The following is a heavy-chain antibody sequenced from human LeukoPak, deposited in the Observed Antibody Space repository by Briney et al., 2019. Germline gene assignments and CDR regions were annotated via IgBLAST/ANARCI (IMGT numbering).Heavy chain of an antibody. Sequence: SETLSLTCAVYGGSSSSYYLSWIRQPPGKGLEWIGYIYYSGSTNYNPSPKSRVTISVDTSKNQFSLKLSSVTAADTGVYYCASGVAAAHGNDWGQGNLVTVSS. D-gene: IGHD6-13*01. CDR2: IYYSGST. CDR1: GGSSSSYY. V-gene: IGHV4-59*01. CDR3: ASGVAAAHGND. J-gene: IGHJ4*02.